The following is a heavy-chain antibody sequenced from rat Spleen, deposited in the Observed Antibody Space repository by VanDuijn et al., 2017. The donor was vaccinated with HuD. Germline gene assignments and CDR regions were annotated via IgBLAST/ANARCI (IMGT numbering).Heavy chain of an antibody. Sequence: QVQLKESGPGLVQSSQTLSLTCTVSGFSLSSSHVTWVRQPPGRGLEWLGIIWTGGTTAYNSLLKSRLSISRDTSKSQVFLKMNRLQTEDTAMYFCARGGTIAAIFDYWGQGVMVTVSS. CDR3: ARGGTIAAIFDY. D-gene: IGHD1-2*01. CDR1: GFSLSSSH. J-gene: IGHJ2*01. V-gene: IGHV2-43*01. CDR2: IWTGGTT.